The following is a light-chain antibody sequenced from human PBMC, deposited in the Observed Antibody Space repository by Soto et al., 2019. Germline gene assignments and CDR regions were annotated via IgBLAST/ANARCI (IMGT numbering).Light chain of an antibody. CDR2: EVT. V-gene: IGLV2-14*01. Sequence: QSVLTQPASVSGAPGHSVTISCTGTSGDIGSYNRVSWYQQHPGKAPKLIIYEVTDRPSGVSNRFSGSKSGNTASLTISGLQAEDEAEYYCSSYTNINTRARVFGTGTKVTVL. J-gene: IGLJ1*01. CDR1: SGDIGSYNR. CDR3: SSYTNINTRARV.